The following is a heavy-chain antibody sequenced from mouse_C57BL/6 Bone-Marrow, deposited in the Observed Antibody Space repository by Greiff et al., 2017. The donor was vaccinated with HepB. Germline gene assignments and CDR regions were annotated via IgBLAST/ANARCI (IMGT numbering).Heavy chain of an antibody. V-gene: IGHV1-69*01. J-gene: IGHJ2*01. CDR2: IDPSDSYT. CDR1: GYTFTSYW. D-gene: IGHD5-1-1*01. CDR3: AREGIPDFDY. Sequence: QVQLQQPGAELVMPGASVKLSCKASGYTFTSYWMHWVKQRPGQGLEWIGEIDPSDSYTNYNQKFQGKSTLTVDKSSSTAYMQLSSLTSEDSAVYYCAREGIPDFDYWGQGTTLTVSS.